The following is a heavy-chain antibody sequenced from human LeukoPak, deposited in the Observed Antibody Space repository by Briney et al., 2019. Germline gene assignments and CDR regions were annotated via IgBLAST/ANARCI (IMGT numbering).Heavy chain of an antibody. J-gene: IGHJ4*02. CDR1: GGSISSYY. CDR3: AGHSYYDFWSGSIP. Sequence: SETLSLTCTVSGGSISSYYWSWIRQPAGKGLEWIGRIYTSGSTNYNPSLKSRVTMSVDTSKNQFSLKLSSVTAADTAVYYCAGHSYYDFWSGSIPWGQGTLVTVSS. CDR2: IYTSGST. V-gene: IGHV4-4*07. D-gene: IGHD3-3*01.